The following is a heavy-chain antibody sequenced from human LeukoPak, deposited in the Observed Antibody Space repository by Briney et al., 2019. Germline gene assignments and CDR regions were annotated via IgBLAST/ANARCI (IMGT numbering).Heavy chain of an antibody. Sequence: ASVKVSCKASGYTFTGYYMHWVRQAPGQGLEWMGWINPNSGGTNYAQKFQGRVTMTRDTSINTAYMELSRLTSDDTAVYYCARAFDSAAIRGHDYWGQGTLVTVSS. J-gene: IGHJ4*02. CDR2: INPNSGGT. CDR3: ARAFDSAAIRGHDY. V-gene: IGHV1-2*02. CDR1: GYTFTGYY. D-gene: IGHD2-2*01.